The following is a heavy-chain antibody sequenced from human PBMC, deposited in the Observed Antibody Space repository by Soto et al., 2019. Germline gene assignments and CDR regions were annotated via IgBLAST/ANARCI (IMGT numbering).Heavy chain of an antibody. D-gene: IGHD2-8*02. CDR3: ASGTYSYDGTGGYFFHF. Sequence: QVQLVQSGAELKKPGSSVKVSCEASEGASIIYGVSWVRQAPGQGLEWMGGIIPDLGTPKYAPNFRGRATISADDSTNTAFLDLTSLTSEDTAVYFWASGTYSYDGTGGYFFHFWGQGTLVTVSS. CDR1: EGASIIYG. V-gene: IGHV1-69*01. J-gene: IGHJ4*02. CDR2: IIPDLGTP.